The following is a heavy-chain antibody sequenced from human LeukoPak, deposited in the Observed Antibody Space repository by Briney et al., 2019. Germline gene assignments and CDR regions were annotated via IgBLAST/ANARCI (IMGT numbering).Heavy chain of an antibody. CDR2: ISSGGSYI. Sequence: GGSLRLSCAAAGFTFSTFAMTWVRQAPGKGLEWVSSISSGGSYIHSSDSVKGRFTISRDNAKNSLYLQMNSLRAEDTAVYYCAGRGCSDGLCHFDYWGQGTLVTVSS. D-gene: IGHD2-15*01. J-gene: IGHJ4*02. CDR1: GFTFSTFA. V-gene: IGHV3-21*01. CDR3: AGRGCSDGLCHFDY.